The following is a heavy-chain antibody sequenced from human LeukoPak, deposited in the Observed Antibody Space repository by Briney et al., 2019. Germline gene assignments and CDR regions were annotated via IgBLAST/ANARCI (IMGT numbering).Heavy chain of an antibody. CDR3: AKGRSYGSGSYYSNYFDY. CDR2: ISSSGSTI. Sequence: LSLTCAVYGGSFSDYYMSWIRQASGKGLEWVSYISSSGSTIYYADSVKGRFTISRDNAKNSLYLQMNSLRAEDTAVYYCAKGRSYGSGSYYSNYFDYWGQGTLVTVSS. J-gene: IGHJ4*02. V-gene: IGHV3-11*01. CDR1: GGSFSDYY. D-gene: IGHD3-10*01.